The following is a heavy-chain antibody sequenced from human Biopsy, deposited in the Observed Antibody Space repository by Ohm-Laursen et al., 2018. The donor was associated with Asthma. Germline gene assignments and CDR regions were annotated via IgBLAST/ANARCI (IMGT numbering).Heavy chain of an antibody. CDR2: ISYDGGNK. CDR3: ARTHERWTSIQDDALDI. D-gene: IGHD4-23*01. CDR1: GFSFSNFG. V-gene: IGHV3-30*03. Sequence: SLRLSCAASGFSFSNFGMHWVRQAPGNGLEWVAVISYDGGNKFYGDSVKGRFTLSRDNSRNTLYLQMNSLRVEDTAIYYCARTHERWTSIQDDALDIWGQGTMVIVSS. J-gene: IGHJ3*02.